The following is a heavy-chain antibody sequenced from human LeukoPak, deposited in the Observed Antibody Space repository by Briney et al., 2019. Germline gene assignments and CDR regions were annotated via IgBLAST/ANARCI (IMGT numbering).Heavy chain of an antibody. J-gene: IGHJ4*02. D-gene: IGHD1-1*01. CDR3: AKVRTGARPFDY. CDR2: ISGSGGST. Sequence: GGSLRLSCAASGFTFSSYDMSWVRQAAGKGLEWVSAISGSGGSTYYADSVKGRFTISRDNSKNTLYLQMNSLRAEDTAVYYCAKVRTGARPFDYWAREPRSPSPQ. CDR1: GFTFSSYD. V-gene: IGHV3-23*01.